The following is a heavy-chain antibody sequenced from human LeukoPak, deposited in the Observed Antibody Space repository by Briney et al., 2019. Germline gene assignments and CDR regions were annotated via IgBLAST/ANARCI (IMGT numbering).Heavy chain of an antibody. CDR1: GGSVSSGSYY. Sequence: SETLSLTCTVSGGSVSSGSYYWSWIRQPPGKGLEWIGYIYYSGRTNYNPSLKSRVTISVDTSKSQFSLKLSSVTAADTAVYYCARVGVRIALQGSWFDPWGQGTLVTVSS. J-gene: IGHJ5*02. CDR2: IYYSGRT. CDR3: ARVGVRIALQGSWFDP. D-gene: IGHD3-10*01. V-gene: IGHV4-61*01.